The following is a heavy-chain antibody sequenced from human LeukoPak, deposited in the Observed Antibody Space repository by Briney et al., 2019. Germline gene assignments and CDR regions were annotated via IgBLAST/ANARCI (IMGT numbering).Heavy chain of an antibody. CDR1: GFTFSSYS. CDR3: ARCPGYDILTGYIPYYYYGMDV. D-gene: IGHD3-9*01. V-gene: IGHV3-21*01. Sequence: PGGSLRLSCAASGFTFSSYSMNWVRQAPGEGLEWVSSISSSSSYIYYADSVKGRFTISRDNAKNSLYLQMNSLRAEDTAVYYCARCPGYDILTGYIPYYYYGMDVWGKGTTVTVSS. CDR2: ISSSSSYI. J-gene: IGHJ6*04.